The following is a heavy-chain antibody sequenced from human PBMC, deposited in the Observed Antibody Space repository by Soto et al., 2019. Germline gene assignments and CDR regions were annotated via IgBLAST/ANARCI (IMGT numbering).Heavy chain of an antibody. J-gene: IGHJ4*02. CDR1: GDSMRSFY. D-gene: IGHD4-17*01. CDR3: TRVGGYYGDYPNFDY. Sequence: PSETLSLTCTVYGDSMRSFYWSWIRQPPGKGLEWIGNIYYSGSTNYNPSRKSRVTMSVDMSRNQVSLKLGSVTAADTAVYYCTRVGGYYGDYPNFDYWGQGALVTVSS. CDR2: IYYSGST. V-gene: IGHV4-59*01.